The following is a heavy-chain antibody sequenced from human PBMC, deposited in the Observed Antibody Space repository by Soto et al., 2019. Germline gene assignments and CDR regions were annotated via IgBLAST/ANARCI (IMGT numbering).Heavy chain of an antibody. V-gene: IGHV3-30*04. D-gene: IGHD3-10*01. Sequence: SGGSLRLSCAASGFSFSHYAMHWVRQPPGKGLEWVALISYDGENQYFTDSVRGRFTISRDNSKTAAYLEMNDLRLDDTATYYCVSPHSESSNAFDLWGQGTLVTVSS. J-gene: IGHJ5*02. CDR1: GFSFSHYA. CDR3: VSPHSESSNAFDL. CDR2: ISYDGENQ.